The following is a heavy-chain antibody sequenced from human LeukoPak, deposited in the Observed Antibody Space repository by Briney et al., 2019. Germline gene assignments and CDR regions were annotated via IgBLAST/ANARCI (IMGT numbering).Heavy chain of an antibody. CDR3: AKDGEGQFFDGSEYYFGS. CDR2: ISARGGST. D-gene: IGHD3-9*01. V-gene: IGHV3-23*01. CDR1: GFSFTSYA. Sequence: PGGSLRLSCAASGFSFTSYAMSWVRQAPARGLEWVSAISARGGSTYYADSVKGRFSISRDKSNNTLYLQMNSLRADDTAVYYCAKDGEGQFFDGSEYYFGSWGQGTLVTVSS. J-gene: IGHJ4*02.